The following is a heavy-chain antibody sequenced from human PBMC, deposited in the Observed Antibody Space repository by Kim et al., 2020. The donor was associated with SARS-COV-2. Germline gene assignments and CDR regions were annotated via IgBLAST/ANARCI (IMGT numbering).Heavy chain of an antibody. CDR3: VTSYQAY. J-gene: IGHJ4*02. D-gene: IGHD2-2*01. V-gene: IGHV3-7*01. Sequence: QDGNAKFYVDSVKGRFTISRDNDKNSLFLEMNSLRPEDTAVYYCVTSYQAYWGQGTLVTVSS. CDR2: QDGNAK.